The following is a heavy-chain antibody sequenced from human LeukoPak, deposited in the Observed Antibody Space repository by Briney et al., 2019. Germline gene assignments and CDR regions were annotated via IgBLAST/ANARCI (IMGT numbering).Heavy chain of an antibody. CDR1: GFTFSSYW. D-gene: IGHD4-17*01. J-gene: IGHJ4*02. CDR3: ARDCDYYRADY. Sequence: PGGSLRLSCAASGFTFSSYWMSWVRQAPGKGLEWVANIKQDGSEKYYVDSVKGRFTISRDNAKNSLYLLMNSLRAEDTAVYYCARDCDYYRADYWGQGALVTVSS. V-gene: IGHV3-7*04. CDR2: IKQDGSEK.